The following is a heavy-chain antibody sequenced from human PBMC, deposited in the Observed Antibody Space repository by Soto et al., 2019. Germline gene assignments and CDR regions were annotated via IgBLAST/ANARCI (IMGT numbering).Heavy chain of an antibody. Sequence: ASVKVSCKASGYSFTSLDINWVRQTAGQGLEWMGWMQPSTGRTGYAQKFQGRVTMTRDTSINTAYMELTTLTSDDTALYYCARGVSAGVDYWGQGTLVTVSS. CDR3: ARGVSAGVDY. V-gene: IGHV1-8*01. D-gene: IGHD1-26*01. CDR2: MQPSTGRT. J-gene: IGHJ4*02. CDR1: GYSFTSLD.